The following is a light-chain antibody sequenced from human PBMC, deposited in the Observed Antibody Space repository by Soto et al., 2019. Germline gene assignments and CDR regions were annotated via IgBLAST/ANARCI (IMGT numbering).Light chain of an antibody. J-gene: IGKJ2*01. CDR2: DAS. CDR3: QQRFNWPPKYT. CDR1: QSVSSY. Sequence: EIVLTQSPATLSLSPGERATLSCRASQSVSSYLAWYQQKPGQAPRLLIYDASNRATGIPARFSGSGSGTDFTLTISSLEPEAFAVYYCQQRFNWPPKYTFGQGTKLEIK. V-gene: IGKV3-11*01.